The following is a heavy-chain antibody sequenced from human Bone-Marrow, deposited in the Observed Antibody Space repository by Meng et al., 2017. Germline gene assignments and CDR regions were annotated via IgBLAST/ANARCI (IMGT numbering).Heavy chain of an antibody. Sequence: SQIPSLTCAVYGGSFSGYYWSWIRQPPGKGLEWIGEINHSGSTNYNPSLKSRVTISVDTSKNQFSLKLSSVTAADTAVYYCARDSTKYYYDSSGYYQQYFDYWGQGTLVTVSS. J-gene: IGHJ4*02. CDR3: ARDSTKYYYDSSGYYQQYFDY. D-gene: IGHD3-22*01. CDR1: GGSFSGYY. CDR2: INHSGST. V-gene: IGHV4-34*01.